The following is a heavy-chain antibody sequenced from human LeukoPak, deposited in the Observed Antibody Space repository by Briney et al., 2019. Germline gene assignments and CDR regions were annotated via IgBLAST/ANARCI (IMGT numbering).Heavy chain of an antibody. CDR2: IYTSGST. CDR1: GGSISSYY. Sequence: PSETLSLTCTVSGGSISSYYWSWIRQPAGKGLEWIGRIYTSGSTNYNPSLKSRVTMSVGTSKNQFSLKLSSVTAADTAVYYCARAVYDYVWGSYRPGPPYYFDYWGQGTLVTVSS. J-gene: IGHJ4*02. D-gene: IGHD3-16*02. V-gene: IGHV4-4*07. CDR3: ARAVYDYVWGSYRPGPPYYFDY.